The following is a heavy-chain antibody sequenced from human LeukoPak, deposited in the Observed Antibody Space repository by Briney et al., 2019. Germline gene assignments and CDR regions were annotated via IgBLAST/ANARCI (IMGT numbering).Heavy chain of an antibody. J-gene: IGHJ4*02. V-gene: IGHV3-23*01. D-gene: IGHD3-10*01. CDR2: ISGSGGST. Sequence: PGGSLRLSCAASGFTFSSYAMSWVRQAPGKGLEWVSAISGSGGSTYYADSVKGRFTISRDNSKNTLCLQMNSLRAEDTAVYYCAKGGSLLWFGELFNWGQGTLVTVSS. CDR1: GFTFSSYA. CDR3: AKGGSLLWFGELFN.